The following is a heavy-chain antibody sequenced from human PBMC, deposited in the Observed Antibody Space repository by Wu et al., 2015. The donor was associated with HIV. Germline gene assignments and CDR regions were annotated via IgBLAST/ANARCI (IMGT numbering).Heavy chain of an antibody. CDR3: AREGPPGQLWKTPLDY. J-gene: IGHJ4*02. CDR1: GYTFTDCY. CDR2: INPNTGGT. V-gene: IGHV1-2*02. D-gene: IGHD5-18*01. Sequence: QVQLVQSGAEVKKPGASLRVSCKASGYTFTDCYLHWVRQAPGLGLEWMGWINPNTGGTSYKEKFQGRVTMTRDTSINTAYMELTSLGSDDTAVYYCAREGPPGQLWKTPLDYWGQGTLVHRLL.